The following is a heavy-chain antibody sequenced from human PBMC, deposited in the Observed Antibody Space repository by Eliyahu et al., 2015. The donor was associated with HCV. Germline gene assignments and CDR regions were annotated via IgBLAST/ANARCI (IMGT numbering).Heavy chain of an antibody. Sequence: QVQLVVSGGGLVKPGGSLXLSCAASGXTFTDYYMAWVRQAPGKGLEGVSYISRTGGTIHYGDSVKGRFTISRDNAKNSVTLQMNSLRAEDTALYYCARGWSASSWSDYWGQGTLVTVSS. CDR3: ARGWSASSWSDY. CDR2: ISRTGGTI. V-gene: IGHV3-11*01. CDR1: GXTFTDYY. J-gene: IGHJ4*02. D-gene: IGHD6-13*01.